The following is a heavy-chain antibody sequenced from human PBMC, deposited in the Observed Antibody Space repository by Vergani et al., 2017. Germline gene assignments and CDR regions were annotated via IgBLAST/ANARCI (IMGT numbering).Heavy chain of an antibody. D-gene: IGHD3-16*01. CDR1: GFTFSSYG. Sequence: VQLVESGGGVVQPGRSLRLSCAASGFTFSSYGMHWVRQAPGKGLEWVGRIKSKTDGGTTDYAAPVKGRFTISRDDSKNTLYLQMNSLKTEDTAVYYCTTDWGYYYYYYMDVWGKGTTVTVSS. J-gene: IGHJ6*03. V-gene: IGHV3-15*07. CDR2: IKSKTDGGTT. CDR3: TTDWGYYYYYYMDV.